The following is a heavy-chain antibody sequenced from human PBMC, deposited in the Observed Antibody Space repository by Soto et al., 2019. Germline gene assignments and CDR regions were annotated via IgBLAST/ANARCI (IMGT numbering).Heavy chain of an antibody. Sequence: ASVKVSCKASGYTFTGHYIHWVRQAPEQGPEWMGEIGPESGATRYAQRFQGRVTMTRDMSITTVYMELNNLSLDDTAVYYCGRGRSGQIVVFYWGQGTPVTVSS. V-gene: IGHV1-2*02. D-gene: IGHD1-26*01. J-gene: IGHJ4*02. CDR1: GYTFTGHY. CDR2: IGPESGAT. CDR3: GRGRSGQIVVFY.